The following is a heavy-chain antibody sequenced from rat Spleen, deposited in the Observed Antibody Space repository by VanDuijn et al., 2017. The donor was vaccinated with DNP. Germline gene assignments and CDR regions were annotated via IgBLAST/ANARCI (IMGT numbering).Heavy chain of an antibody. CDR1: GFTFSDYN. V-gene: IGHV5-7*01. CDR2: ISYDGSST. CDR3: VRWEQGYFDY. D-gene: IGHD5-1*01. Sequence: EVQLVGSGGGFVQPGRSLELSCADSGFTFSDYNMAWVRQAPKKGLEWVATISYDGSSTYYRDSVKGRFTISRDNAKSTLYLQMNSLRSEDMATYYCVRWEQGYFDYWGQGVMVTVSS. J-gene: IGHJ2*01.